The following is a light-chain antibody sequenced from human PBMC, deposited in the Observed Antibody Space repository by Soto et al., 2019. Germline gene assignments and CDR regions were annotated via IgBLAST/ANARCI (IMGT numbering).Light chain of an antibody. J-gene: IGKJ1*01. V-gene: IGKV1-5*03. CDR2: KAY. CDR1: EIIRSG. Sequence: DIQMTQSPSYLSGSVGVTVTITCGGSEIIRSGLGWYQQKPGKDPMLLIYKAYSLTSGVPPRLSGSGSRTEFPLPIHTLPPDHFAPSYGLPSNSYSEAFGQETQV. CDR3: LPSNSYSEA.